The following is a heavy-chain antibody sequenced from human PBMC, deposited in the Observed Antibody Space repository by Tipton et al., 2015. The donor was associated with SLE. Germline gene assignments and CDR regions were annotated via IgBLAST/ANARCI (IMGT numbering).Heavy chain of an antibody. CDR2: IYTSGST. V-gene: IGHV4-61*09. J-gene: IGHJ5*02. CDR3: ARGGLAALPWWFDP. D-gene: IGHD6-13*01. CDR1: GGSISSGSYY. Sequence: TLSLTCTVSGGSISSGSYYWSWIRQPAGKGLEWIGHIYTSGSTNYNPSLKSRVAISVDMSKNQFSLKLSSVTAADTALYYCARGGLAALPWWFDPWGQGTLVTVSS.